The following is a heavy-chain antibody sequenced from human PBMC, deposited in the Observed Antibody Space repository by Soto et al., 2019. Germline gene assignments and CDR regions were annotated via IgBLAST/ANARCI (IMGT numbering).Heavy chain of an antibody. J-gene: IGHJ4*02. Sequence: QVQLQESGPGLVKPSGTLSLTCAVSGGSISSSNWWSWVRQPPGKGLEWIGETYYSGITNYNPSLKSRVTIAVDRSKSQFSLKLSSVTAADTAVYYCAREALIGQARTLAFDFWGQGILVTVSS. CDR2: TYYSGIT. V-gene: IGHV4-4*02. CDR1: GGSISSSNW. CDR3: AREALIGQARTLAFDF. D-gene: IGHD2-21*01.